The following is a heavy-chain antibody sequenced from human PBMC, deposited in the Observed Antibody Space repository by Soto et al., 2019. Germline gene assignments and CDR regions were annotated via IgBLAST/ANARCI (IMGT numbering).Heavy chain of an antibody. CDR1: GYTLTKLS. Sequence: QVQLVQSGAEVKKPGASVKVSCKVSGYTLTKLSMHWVRQAPGKGLEWMGGFDVEDGETIYAQKFQGRVTMTEDTSTDTAYMELSSLGSEDPAVYYCATPAWLVLRFTSAGLGPFDLWGQGTMVTVSS. CDR3: ATPAWLVLRFTSAGLGPFDL. J-gene: IGHJ3*01. V-gene: IGHV1-24*01. CDR2: FDVEDGET. D-gene: IGHD3-22*01.